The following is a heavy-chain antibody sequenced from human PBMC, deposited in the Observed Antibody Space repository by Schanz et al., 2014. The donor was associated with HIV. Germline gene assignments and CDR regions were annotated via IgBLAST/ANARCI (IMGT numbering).Heavy chain of an antibody. D-gene: IGHD1-26*01. CDR3: VLPSAKIVGGLGEHYFDH. CDR1: GFSFSNFW. V-gene: IGHV3-7*01. Sequence: EVRLVESGGGLVQSGGSLRLSCAASGFSFSNFWGTWVRQAPGKRMGEVANIKQEENEKYYADSVKGRFTISRANAKNSLYLQMNSLRAEDTAVYYCVLPSAKIVGGLGEHYFDHWGQGTLVTVSS. J-gene: IGHJ4*02. CDR2: IKQEENEK.